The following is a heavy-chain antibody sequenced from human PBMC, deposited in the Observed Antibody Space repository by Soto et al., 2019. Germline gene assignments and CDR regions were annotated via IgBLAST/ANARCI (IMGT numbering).Heavy chain of an antibody. J-gene: IGHJ6*02. V-gene: IGHV1-8*01. D-gene: IGHD3-22*01. CDR3: ARFVPHGYYDSSGYQKYYYYGMDV. CDR2: MNPNSGNT. Sequence: ASVKVSCKASGYTFTSYDINWVRQATGQGLEWMGWMNPNSGNTGYAQKFQGRVTMTRNTSISTAYMELSSLRSEDTAVYYCARFVPHGYYDSSGYQKYYYYGMDVWGQGTTVTVSS. CDR1: GYTFTSYD.